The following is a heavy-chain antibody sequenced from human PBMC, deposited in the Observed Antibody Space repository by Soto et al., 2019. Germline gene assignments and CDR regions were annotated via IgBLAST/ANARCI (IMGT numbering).Heavy chain of an antibody. CDR3: ARGRHILTGYYRDLNYGMDV. CDR1: GGSVTNNNY. D-gene: IGHD3-9*01. Sequence: SETLSLTCAVSGGSVTNNNYWGWVRQPPGKGLEWIGEIYHTGSTNYNPSLKSRVTMSVDKSKNQFSLNLRSVTAADTAVYYCARGRHILTGYYRDLNYGMDVWGQGTTVTVSS. J-gene: IGHJ6*02. V-gene: IGHV4-4*02. CDR2: IYHTGST.